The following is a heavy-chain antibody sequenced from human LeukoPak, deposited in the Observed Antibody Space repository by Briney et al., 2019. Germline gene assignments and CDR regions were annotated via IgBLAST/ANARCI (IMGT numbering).Heavy chain of an antibody. CDR3: ARSDCSGGSCHKYYFDY. D-gene: IGHD2-15*01. Sequence: GGSLRLSCTASGFTFSTYWMSWVRQAPGKGLEWVANIIQDGSQKYYVDSVKGRFTISRDNAKNSLYLQMNSLRAEDTALYYCARSDCSGGSCHKYYFDYWGQGTLVTVSS. V-gene: IGHV3-7*05. CDR1: GFTFSTYW. CDR2: IIQDGSQK. J-gene: IGHJ4*02.